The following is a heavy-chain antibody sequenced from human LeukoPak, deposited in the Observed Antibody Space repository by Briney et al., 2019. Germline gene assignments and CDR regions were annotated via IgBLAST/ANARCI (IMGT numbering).Heavy chain of an antibody. CDR2: IHGSGDNT. V-gene: IGHV3-23*01. J-gene: IGHJ5*01. CDR1: GFTVSNYA. D-gene: IGHD6-13*01. CDR3: AKATSPVHSRNWFDS. Sequence: GETLRLSCAASGFTVSNYALSWVRQAPGKGLEWVSGIHGSGDNTYYADSVKGRFTISRDNSKNTVNVQMNSLRAEDTAVYYCAKATSPVHSRNWFDSWGQGTLVTVSS.